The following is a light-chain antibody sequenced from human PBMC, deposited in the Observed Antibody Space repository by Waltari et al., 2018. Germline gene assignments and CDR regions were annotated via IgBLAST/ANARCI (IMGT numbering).Light chain of an antibody. V-gene: IGKV2-30*01. CDR1: QSRVFSDGNTY. J-gene: IGKJ2*01. CDR2: KIS. Sequence: VVMTQSPLSLPVTLGQPASISCSSLQSRVFSDGNTYLSWFQQRPGQSPRRLIYKISIRDSGVPDRFSGSGSGTDFTLKISRVEAEDVGVYYCMQGTHWPMYTFGQGTKLEIK. CDR3: MQGTHWPMYT.